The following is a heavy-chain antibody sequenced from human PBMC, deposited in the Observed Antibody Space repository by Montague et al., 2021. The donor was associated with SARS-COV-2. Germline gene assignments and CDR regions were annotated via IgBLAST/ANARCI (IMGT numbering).Heavy chain of an antibody. CDR2: XXWXXXK. CDR1: GFSLSTSGMC. D-gene: IGHD5-18*01. CDR3: ALETPMVTFLA. V-gene: IGHV2-70*01. Sequence: PALVKPTQTLTLTCTFSGFSLSTSGMCVSWIRQPPGKALEWLAXXXWXXXKYXSTSLKTRLTISKDTSKNQVVLTMTNMDPVDTATYYCALETPMVTFLAWDQGTLVTVSS. J-gene: IGHJ5*02.